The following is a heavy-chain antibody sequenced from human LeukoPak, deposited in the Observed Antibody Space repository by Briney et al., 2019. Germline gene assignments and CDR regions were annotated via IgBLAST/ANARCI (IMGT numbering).Heavy chain of an antibody. CDR1: GGSFSGYY. Sequence: SETLSLTCADYGGSFSGYYWSWIRQPPGKGLEWIGEINHSGSTNYNPSLKSRVTISVDTSKNQFSLKLSSVTAADTAVYYCARRTYYDFWSGYPNWFDPWGRGTLVTVSS. V-gene: IGHV4-34*01. CDR2: INHSGST. J-gene: IGHJ5*02. CDR3: ARRTYYDFWSGYPNWFDP. D-gene: IGHD3-3*01.